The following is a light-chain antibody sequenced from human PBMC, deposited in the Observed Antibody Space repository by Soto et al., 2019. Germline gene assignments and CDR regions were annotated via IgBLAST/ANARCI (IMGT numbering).Light chain of an antibody. CDR3: QQYDNLPWT. Sequence: DIQMTQSPSSLSASVGDRVTITCQASQDISNYLNWYQQKPAKAPKLLIYDASNLETGVPSRFSGSGSGTDFTFTISSLQPEDIATYYCQQYDNLPWTFGQGTKV. CDR2: DAS. V-gene: IGKV1-33*01. J-gene: IGKJ1*01. CDR1: QDISNY.